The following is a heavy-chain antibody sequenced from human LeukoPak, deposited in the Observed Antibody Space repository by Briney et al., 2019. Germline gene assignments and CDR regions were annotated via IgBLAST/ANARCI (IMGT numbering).Heavy chain of an antibody. CDR3: ARAYYYDSSGYHYGLELQPLGTFDP. Sequence: SVKVSCKASGGTFSSYAISWVRQAPGQGLEWMGGIIPIFGTANYAQKFQGRVTITTDESTSTAYMELSSLRSEDTAVYYCARAYYYDSSGYHYGLELQPLGTFDPWGQGTLVTVSS. J-gene: IGHJ5*02. CDR1: GGTFSSYA. D-gene: IGHD3-22*01. V-gene: IGHV1-69*05. CDR2: IIPIFGTA.